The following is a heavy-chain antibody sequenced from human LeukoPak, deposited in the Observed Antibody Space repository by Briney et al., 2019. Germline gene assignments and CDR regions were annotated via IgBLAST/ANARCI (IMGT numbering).Heavy chain of an antibody. Sequence: PSETLSLTCAVYGGSFSGYYWSWIRQPPEKGLEGIGEINHSGSTNYNPSLKSRVTISVDTSKNQFSLKLSSVTAADTAVYYCARARRGSTSSPFRSSIAARNYFDYWGQGTLVTVSS. CDR1: GGSFSGYY. D-gene: IGHD6-6*01. CDR3: ARARRGSTSSPFRSSIAARNYFDY. V-gene: IGHV4-34*01. CDR2: INHSGST. J-gene: IGHJ4*02.